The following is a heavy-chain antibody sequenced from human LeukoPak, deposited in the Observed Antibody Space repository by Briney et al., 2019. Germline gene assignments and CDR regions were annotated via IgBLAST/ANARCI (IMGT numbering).Heavy chain of an antibody. Sequence: PGGSLRLSCGASGFTFGTYWMHWVRQAPGKGLVWVSGINSDGGTTTYADSVKGRFTISRDNAKNTLYLQMNSLRAEDTAVYYCARARSFDYWGQGTLVTVSS. CDR1: GFTFGTYW. D-gene: IGHD3-16*01. CDR3: ARARSFDY. V-gene: IGHV3-74*01. CDR2: INSDGGTT. J-gene: IGHJ4*02.